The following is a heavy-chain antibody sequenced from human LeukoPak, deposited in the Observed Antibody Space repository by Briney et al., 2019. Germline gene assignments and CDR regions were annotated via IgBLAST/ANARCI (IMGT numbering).Heavy chain of an antibody. J-gene: IGHJ4*02. CDR3: ARSNWSLFDY. CDR2: FYHSGST. V-gene: IGHV4-38-2*02. D-gene: IGHD3-3*01. Sequence: PSETLSLTCTISGYSISSGYYWGWIRQPPGKGLEWIGNFYHSGSTYYNPSLRSRVTFSVDTSKNQFSLKLSSVTAADTAVYYCARSNWSLFDYWGQGTLVTVSS. CDR1: GYSISSGYY.